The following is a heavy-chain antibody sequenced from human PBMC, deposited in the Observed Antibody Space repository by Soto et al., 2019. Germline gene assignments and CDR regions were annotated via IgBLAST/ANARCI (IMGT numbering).Heavy chain of an antibody. CDR3: AGGQYYFDY. CDR1: GFPVSSYG. CDR2: ISYDGSNK. Sequence: QVQLVESWGGVVQPGRSLRLSCAASGFPVSSYGMHWVRQAPGKGLEWVAHISYDGSNKHYTDSVKGRFTISRDNSKNMLYLQMSSLRAEDTAVYYCAGGQYYFDYCGQGTRVSVSS. D-gene: IGHD2-15*01. V-gene: IGHV3-30*03. J-gene: IGHJ4*02.